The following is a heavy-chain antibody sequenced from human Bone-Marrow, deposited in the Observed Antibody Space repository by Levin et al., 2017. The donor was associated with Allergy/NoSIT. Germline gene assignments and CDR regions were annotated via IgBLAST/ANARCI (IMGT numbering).Heavy chain of an antibody. Sequence: SETLSLTCTASRDSININSHYWGWLRQPPGKGLEWIGNIFYSGTVYSNPSLKSRLTISIDTSKNQFSLRLTSVTAADTAIYYCARSGWSFYFDHWGQGALVTVSS. D-gene: IGHD1-1*01. V-gene: IGHV4-39*07. CDR1: RDSININSHY. CDR2: IFYSGTV. CDR3: ARSGWSFYFDH. J-gene: IGHJ4*02.